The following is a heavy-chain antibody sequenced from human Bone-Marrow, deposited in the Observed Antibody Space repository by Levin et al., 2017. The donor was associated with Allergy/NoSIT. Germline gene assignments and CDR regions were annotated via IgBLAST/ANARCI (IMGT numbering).Heavy chain of an antibody. D-gene: IGHD3-10*01. J-gene: IGHJ4*02. CDR1: GFTFSSYG. V-gene: IGHV3-30*18. Sequence: PGGSLRLSCAASGFTFSSYGMHWVRQAPGKGLEWVAFIAYDGTYKVYGDSVKGRFTVSRDNSNNTLYLQMNSLTAEDTAVYYCAKGRSTMVRALPTDWGQGTLVTVSS. CDR2: IAYDGTYK. CDR3: AKGRSTMVRALPTD.